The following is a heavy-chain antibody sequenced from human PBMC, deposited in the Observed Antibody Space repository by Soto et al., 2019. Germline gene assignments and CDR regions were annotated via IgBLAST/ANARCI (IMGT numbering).Heavy chain of an antibody. CDR1: GFTFSSYA. D-gene: IGHD2-15*01. V-gene: IGHV3-23*01. CDR2: ISGSGGST. CDR3: AKDAGCSGGSCYLRRGFDY. J-gene: IGHJ4*02. Sequence: GGSLRLSCAASGFTFSSYAMSWVRQAPGKGLEWVSAISGSGGSTYYADSVKGRFTISRDNSKNTLYLQMNSLRAEDTAVYYCAKDAGCSGGSCYLRRGFDYWGQGTLVTVSS.